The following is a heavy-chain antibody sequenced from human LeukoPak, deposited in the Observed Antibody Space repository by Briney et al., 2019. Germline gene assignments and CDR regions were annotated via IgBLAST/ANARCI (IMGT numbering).Heavy chain of an antibody. CDR2: IYYSGST. CDR3: ARDRAAAGTGGFDY. J-gene: IGHJ4*02. Sequence: SETLSLTCTVSGGSLSSYYWSWIRQPPGKGLEWIGYIYYSGSTNYNPSLKSRVTISVDTSKNQFSLKLSSVTAADTAVYYCARDRAAAGTGGFDYWGQGTLVTVSS. V-gene: IGHV4-59*01. D-gene: IGHD6-13*01. CDR1: GGSLSSYY.